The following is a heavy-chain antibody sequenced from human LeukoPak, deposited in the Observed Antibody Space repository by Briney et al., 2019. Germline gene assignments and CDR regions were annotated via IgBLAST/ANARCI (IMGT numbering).Heavy chain of an antibody. D-gene: IGHD3-9*01. CDR2: ISSRSSTI. CDR1: GSTFSSYS. V-gene: IGHV3-48*01. CDR3: ARTLRYFDWLSTSPEYNWFDP. Sequence: PGGSLRLSCAASGSTFSSYSMNWVRQAPGKGLEWASYISSRSSTIYYADSVKGRFTISRDNAKNSLYLQMNSLRAEDTAVYYCARTLRYFDWLSTSPEYNWFDPWGQGTLVTVSS. J-gene: IGHJ5*02.